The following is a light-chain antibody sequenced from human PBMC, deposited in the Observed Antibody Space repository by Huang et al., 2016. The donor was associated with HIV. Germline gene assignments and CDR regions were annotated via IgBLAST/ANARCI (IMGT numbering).Light chain of an antibody. CDR1: QSVSSN. CDR2: GAS. Sequence: EIVMTQSPATLSVSPGERATLTCRASQSVSSNLAWYQQKPGQGPRLLIYGASTMATGSPARFSGSGSGTEFILTISSLQSEDFAVYYCQQYDNWPPRGTFGQGTKVEIK. CDR3: QQYDNWPPRGT. J-gene: IGKJ1*01. V-gene: IGKV3-15*01.